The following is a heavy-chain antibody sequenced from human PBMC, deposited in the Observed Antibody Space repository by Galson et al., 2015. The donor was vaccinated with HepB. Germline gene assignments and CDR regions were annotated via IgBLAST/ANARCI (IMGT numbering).Heavy chain of an antibody. Sequence: SVKVSCKASGYTFTGYYLHWVRQAPGQGLEWMGWIHPNSGDTNYAQKFQGRVTMTRDTSISTAFMELSRLTSDDTAVYYCVSLRLRDYWGQGTLVTVSS. J-gene: IGHJ4*02. CDR1: GYTFTGYY. V-gene: IGHV1-2*02. D-gene: IGHD2-8*01. CDR2: IHPNSGDT. CDR3: VSLRLRDY.